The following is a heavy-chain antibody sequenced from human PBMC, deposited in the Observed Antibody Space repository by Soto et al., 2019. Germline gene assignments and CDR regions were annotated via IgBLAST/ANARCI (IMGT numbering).Heavy chain of an antibody. Sequence: ESGGGLVKPGGSLRLSCAASGFTFSSYSMNWVRQAPGKGLEWVSSISSSSSYIYYADSVKGRFTISRDNAKNSLYLQMNSLRAEDTAVYYCAREPKGIAAADKLGMDGWGQGTTVTVSS. CDR3: AREPKGIAAADKLGMDG. D-gene: IGHD6-13*01. V-gene: IGHV3-21*01. J-gene: IGHJ6*02. CDR2: ISSSSSYI. CDR1: GFTFSSYS.